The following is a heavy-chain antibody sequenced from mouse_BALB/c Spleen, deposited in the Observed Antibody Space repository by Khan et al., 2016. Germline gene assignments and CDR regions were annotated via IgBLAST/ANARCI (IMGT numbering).Heavy chain of an antibody. CDR3: ASSDDGYYYFDS. J-gene: IGHJ2*01. D-gene: IGHD2-3*01. V-gene: IGHV1-7*01. CDR1: GYTFTSYW. CDR2: INPSTGYT. Sequence: QVQLQQSGAELAKPGASVKMSCKASGYTFTSYWMHWVKQRPGQGLEWIGYINPSTGYTEYNQKFKDKATLTADKSSSTAYMQLSSRTSEDSAVYYCASSDDGYYYFDSWGQGTTLTVSS.